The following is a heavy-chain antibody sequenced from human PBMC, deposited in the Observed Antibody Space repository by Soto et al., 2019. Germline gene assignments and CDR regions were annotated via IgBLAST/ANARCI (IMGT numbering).Heavy chain of an antibody. D-gene: IGHD3-22*01. Sequence: EVQLVESGGGLVKPGGSLRLSCVASGFTVGSYSIAWVRQAPGKGPEGVSYIQSSSNDIYYEDSVTGRFTISSDNAKYSLHLQMISLRDDDTAVYYCARVYYDDRSAIFGYWGQVTLVTVS. V-gene: IGHV3-48*02. CDR3: ARVYYDDRSAIFGY. CDR2: IQSSSNDI. J-gene: IGHJ4*02. CDR1: GFTVGSYS.